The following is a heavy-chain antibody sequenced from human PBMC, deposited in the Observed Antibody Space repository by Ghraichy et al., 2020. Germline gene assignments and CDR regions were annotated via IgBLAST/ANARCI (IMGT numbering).Heavy chain of an antibody. CDR2: IKQDGSEK. V-gene: IGHV3-7*01. CDR3: ARNRDIVVVPAAIDFDY. Sequence: LSLTCAASGFTFSSYWMSWVRQAPGKGLEWVANIKQDGSEKYYVDSVKGRFTISRDNAKNSLYLQMNSLRAEDTAVYYCARNRDIVVVPAAIDFDYWGQGTLVTVSS. CDR1: GFTFSSYW. J-gene: IGHJ4*02. D-gene: IGHD2-2*01.